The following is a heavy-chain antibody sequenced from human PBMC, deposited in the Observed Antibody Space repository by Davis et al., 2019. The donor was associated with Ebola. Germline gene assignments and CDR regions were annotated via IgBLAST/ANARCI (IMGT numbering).Heavy chain of an antibody. CDR2: IYYSGST. J-gene: IGHJ6*02. CDR3: ARDGFVTTHYYYGMDV. V-gene: IGHV4-39*07. D-gene: IGHD4-11*01. Sequence: MPSETLSLTCTVSGGSISSSSYYWGWIRQPPGKGLEWIGSIYYSGSTYYNPSLKSRVTISVDTSKNQFSLKLSSVTAADTAVYYCARDGFVTTHYYYGMDVWGQGTTVTVSS. CDR1: GGSISSSSYY.